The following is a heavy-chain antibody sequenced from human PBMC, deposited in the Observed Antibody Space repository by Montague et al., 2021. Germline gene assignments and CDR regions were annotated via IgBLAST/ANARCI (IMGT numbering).Heavy chain of an antibody. V-gene: IGHV3-23*01. J-gene: IGHJ4*02. D-gene: IGHD2-2*01. CDR2: ISASSYNI. CDR1: GLTFDNCA. Sequence: SLRLSCAVSGLTFDNCAMTWVRQAPGKGLEWVSGISASSYNIYYADSVKGRVTISRDNSKNTLYLQMRDLRAEDTAVYYCARDRRGSTYFDYWGQGTLVTVSS. CDR3: ARDRRGSTYFDY.